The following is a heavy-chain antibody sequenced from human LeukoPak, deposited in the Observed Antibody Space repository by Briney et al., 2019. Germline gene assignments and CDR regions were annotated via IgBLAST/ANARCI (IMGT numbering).Heavy chain of an antibody. J-gene: IGHJ3*02. Sequence: GASVKVSCKASGYTFTNYDINWVRQAPGQGLEWMGWMNPNSANTGYGKKFQGRVTMTRNISISTAYMELSSLRSEDTAVYYCARRTDSSNWYAAFDIWGQGTMVTVS. CDR1: GYTFTNYD. V-gene: IGHV1-8*01. CDR3: ARRTDSSNWYAAFDI. D-gene: IGHD6-13*01. CDR2: MNPNSANT.